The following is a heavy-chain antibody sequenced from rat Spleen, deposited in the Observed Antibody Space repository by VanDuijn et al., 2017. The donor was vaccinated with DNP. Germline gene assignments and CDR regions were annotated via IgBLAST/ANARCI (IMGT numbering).Heavy chain of an antibody. J-gene: IGHJ4*01. CDR3: ARRGWGLYYDGSYA. CDR2: ILHDGSRT. Sequence: EVQLVESGGGLVQPGRSMKLSCAASGFTFSDYYMAWVRQAPTKGLEWVATILHDGSRTYFRDSVKGRFTISRDNAKSSLYLQMDSLRSEDTATYYCARRGWGLYYDGSYAWGQGTSVTVSS. D-gene: IGHD1-12*02. CDR1: GFTFSDYY. V-gene: IGHV5-7*01.